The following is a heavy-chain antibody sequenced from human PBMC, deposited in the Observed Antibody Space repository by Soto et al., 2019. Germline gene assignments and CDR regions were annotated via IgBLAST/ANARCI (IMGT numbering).Heavy chain of an antibody. Sequence: GGSLRLSCAASGFTFGSYAMSWVRQAPGKGLEWVSAISGSGGSTYYADSVKGRFTISRDNSKNTLYLQMNSLRAEDTAVYYCATVPLGSGLPFWGQGTLVTVSS. CDR3: ATVPLGSGLPF. V-gene: IGHV3-23*01. D-gene: IGHD2-15*01. CDR1: GFTFGSYA. CDR2: ISGSGGST. J-gene: IGHJ4*02.